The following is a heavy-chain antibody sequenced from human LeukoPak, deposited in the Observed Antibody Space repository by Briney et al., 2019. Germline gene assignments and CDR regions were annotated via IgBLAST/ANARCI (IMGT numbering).Heavy chain of an antibody. CDR2: IYYSGST. D-gene: IGHD3-16*02. Sequence: SETLSLTCTVSGGSISSYYWSWIRQPPGKGLEWIGYIYYSGSTNYNPSLKTRVTISVDTSKNPFSLKLSSVTAADTAVYYCARSPIMITFGGVIPHGMDVWGQGTTVTVSS. J-gene: IGHJ6*02. CDR1: GGSISSYY. CDR3: ARSPIMITFGGVIPHGMDV. V-gene: IGHV4-59*01.